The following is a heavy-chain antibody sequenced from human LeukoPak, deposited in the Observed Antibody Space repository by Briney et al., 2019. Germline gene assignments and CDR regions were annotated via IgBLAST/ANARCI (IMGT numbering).Heavy chain of an antibody. CDR2: IRYDGSNN. D-gene: IGHD6-13*01. CDR1: GFTFSSYG. CDR3: AKGAGDSSAWYAIFDY. Sequence: GGSLRLSCAASGFTFSSYGIHWVRQAPGKGLEWVAFIRYDGSNNYYADSVKGRFTISRDNSKNTLYLQMNSLRAEDAAVYYCAKGAGDSSAWYAIFDYWGQGTLVTVSS. V-gene: IGHV3-30*02. J-gene: IGHJ4*02.